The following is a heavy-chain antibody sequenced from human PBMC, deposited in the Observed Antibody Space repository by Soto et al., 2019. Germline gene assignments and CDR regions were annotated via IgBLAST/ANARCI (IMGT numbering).Heavy chain of an antibody. V-gene: IGHV3-30*18. D-gene: IGHD3-9*01. CDR2: ISYDGSNK. CDR3: AKPALRYFDWSHLDY. CDR1: GFTFSSYG. Sequence: GGSPRLSCAASGFTFSSYGMHWVRQAPGKGLEWVAVISYDGSNKYYADSVKGRFTISRDNSKNTLYLQMNSLRAEDTAVYYCAKPALRYFDWSHLDYWGQGTLVTVSS. J-gene: IGHJ4*02.